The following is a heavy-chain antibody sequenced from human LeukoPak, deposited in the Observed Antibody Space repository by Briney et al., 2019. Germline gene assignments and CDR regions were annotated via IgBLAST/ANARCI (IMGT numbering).Heavy chain of an antibody. CDR3: AKEHFRGHCSGGSCYSYAFDI. J-gene: IGHJ3*02. CDR1: GYTFTGYY. V-gene: IGHV1-2*02. D-gene: IGHD2-15*01. CDR2: INPNSGGT. Sequence: GASVKVSCKASGYTFTGYYMHWVRQAPGQGLEWMGWINPNSGGTNYAQKFQGRVTMTRDTSISTSYMELSRLRSDDTAVYYCAKEHFRGHCSGGSCYSYAFDIWGQGTMVTVSS.